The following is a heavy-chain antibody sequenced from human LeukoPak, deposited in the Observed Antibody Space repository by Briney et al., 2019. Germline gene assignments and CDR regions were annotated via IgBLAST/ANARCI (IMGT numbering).Heavy chain of an antibody. CDR1: GGSISSSSYY. V-gene: IGHV4-39*01. CDR3: ARHAPQLIDIDY. J-gene: IGHJ4*02. CDR2: IYYSGST. Sequence: SETLSLTCTVSGGSISSSSYYWGWIRQPPGKGLEWIGSIYYSGSTYYNPSLKSRVTISVDTSKNQFSLKLSSVTAADTTVYYCARHAPQLIDIDYSGQGTLVTVSS. D-gene: IGHD6-13*01.